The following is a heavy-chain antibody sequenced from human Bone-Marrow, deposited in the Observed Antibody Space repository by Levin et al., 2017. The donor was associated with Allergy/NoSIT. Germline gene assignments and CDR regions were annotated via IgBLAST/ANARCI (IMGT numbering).Heavy chain of an antibody. J-gene: IGHJ1*01. CDR3: ARAVRGSGWPEYFQH. D-gene: IGHD6-19*01. CDR2: IGSSGRYI. CDR1: GFIFSDYS. Sequence: GASVKVSCAASGFIFSDYSMNWVRQAPGGGLEWVAAIGSSGRYIYYADSVKGRFIISRDNAKNSLFLQMNSLRVDDTAVYYCARAVRGSGWPEYFQHWGQGTLVTVSS. V-gene: IGHV3-21*01.